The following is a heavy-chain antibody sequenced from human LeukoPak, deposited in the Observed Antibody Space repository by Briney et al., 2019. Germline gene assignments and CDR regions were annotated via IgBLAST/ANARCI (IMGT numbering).Heavy chain of an antibody. CDR3: ARSGYCSSTSCYYAFDI. V-gene: IGHV4-61*10. Sequence: PSETLSLTCTVSGGSISFGSFYWSWIRQPAGKRLEWIGQIYARGTSNYNPSLRSRVTISLDTSKNQFSLKLSSVAAADTAVYYCARSGYCSSTSCYYAFDIWGQGTMVTVSS. CDR2: IYARGTS. CDR1: GGSISFGSFY. D-gene: IGHD2-2*01. J-gene: IGHJ3*02.